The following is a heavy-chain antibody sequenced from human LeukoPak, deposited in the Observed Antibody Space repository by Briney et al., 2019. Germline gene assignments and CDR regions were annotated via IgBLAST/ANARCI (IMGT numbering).Heavy chain of an antibody. Sequence: GGSLRLSCAASGFTFSDYYMIWIRQAPGKGLEWNSYISSSGSTIYYADSVKGRFTISRDNAKNSLYLQMNSLRAEDTAVYYCSSSKQKTAYDMDVWGQGTTVTVSS. V-gene: IGHV3-11*01. CDR1: GFTFSDYY. CDR3: SSSKQKTAYDMDV. CDR2: ISSSGSTI. D-gene: IGHD6-13*01. J-gene: IGHJ6*02.